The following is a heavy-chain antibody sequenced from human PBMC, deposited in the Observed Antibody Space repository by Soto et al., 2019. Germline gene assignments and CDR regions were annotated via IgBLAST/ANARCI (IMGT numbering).Heavy chain of an antibody. Sequence: QVQLQESGPGLVKPSETLSLTCTVSGEYINSYYWSWIRQPPGKGLEWIGYIYYSGLTKYNPSLKSRVTISVYRSKNQFSLKVSSVTAADTAVSYCARGTGFNEPTLGWGQGLMVTVS. CDR2: IYYSGLT. J-gene: IGHJ3*01. D-gene: IGHD1-1*01. CDR1: GEYINSYY. V-gene: IGHV4-59*01. CDR3: ARGTGFNEPTLG.